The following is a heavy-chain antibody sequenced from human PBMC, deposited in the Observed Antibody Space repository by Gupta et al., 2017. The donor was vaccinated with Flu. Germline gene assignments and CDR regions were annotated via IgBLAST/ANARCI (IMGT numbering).Heavy chain of an antibody. CDR1: GFTFSSYS. Sequence: EVQLVESGGGLFKPGGSLRLSCAASGFTFSSYSMNWVRQAPGKGLEWVSSITASSNYIYYEDSVKGRFTISRDNAKNSLYLEMKSLRAEDTAMYFCARDSVSYYDNRLSYADYFDYWGQGALVTVSS. CDR3: ARDSVSYYDNRLSYADYFDY. D-gene: IGHD3-22*01. V-gene: IGHV3-21*01. J-gene: IGHJ4*02. CDR2: ITASSNYI.